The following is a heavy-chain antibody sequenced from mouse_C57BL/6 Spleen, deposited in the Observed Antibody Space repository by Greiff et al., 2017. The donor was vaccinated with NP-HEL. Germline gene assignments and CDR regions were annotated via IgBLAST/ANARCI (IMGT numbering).Heavy chain of an antibody. Sequence: DVKLQESGPGLVKPSQSLSLTCSVTGYSITSGYYWNWIRQFPGNKLEWMGYISYDGSNNYNPSLKNRISITRDTSKNQFFLKLNSVTTEDTATYYCARGITTIVAFDYWGQGTTLTVSS. CDR2: ISYDGSN. CDR1: GYSITSGYY. CDR3: ARGITTIVAFDY. D-gene: IGHD1-1*01. J-gene: IGHJ2*01. V-gene: IGHV3-6*01.